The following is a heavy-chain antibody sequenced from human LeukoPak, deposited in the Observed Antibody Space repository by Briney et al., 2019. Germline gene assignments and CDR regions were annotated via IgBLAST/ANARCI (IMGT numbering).Heavy chain of an antibody. D-gene: IGHD3-22*01. CDR3: ARVSRFYYDSSGDFDY. Sequence: ASVKVSCKASGYTFTDYYMHWVRQAPGQGLEWMGWITPNSGATKYAQKFRARVSMTRDTSINTAYMELSRLRSDDTAIYYCARVSRFYYDSSGDFDYWGQGTLVTVSS. CDR1: GYTFTDYY. CDR2: ITPNSGAT. V-gene: IGHV1-2*02. J-gene: IGHJ4*02.